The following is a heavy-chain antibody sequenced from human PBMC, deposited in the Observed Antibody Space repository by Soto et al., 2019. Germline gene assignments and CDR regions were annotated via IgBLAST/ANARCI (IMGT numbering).Heavy chain of an antibody. CDR1: NGSISNGDYY. D-gene: IGHD3-22*01. J-gene: IGHJ4*01. CDR2: IYFTGTT. CDR3: PRLYWSYYASSGYLDQ. Sequence: QVQLQESGPGLVRPSETLSLTCTVSNGSISNGDYYWIWVRQSPGKCLESIGYIYFTGTTYYNPSLHSRLSISVDRSKNQMSLRLTSVTAADTAVYYCPRLYWSYYASSGYLDQWGHGTLVTVSS. V-gene: IGHV4-30-4*01.